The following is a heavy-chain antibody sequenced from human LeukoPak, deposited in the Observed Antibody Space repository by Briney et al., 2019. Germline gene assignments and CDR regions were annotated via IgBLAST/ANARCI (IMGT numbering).Heavy chain of an antibody. D-gene: IGHD5-12*01. CDR1: GGSINSHY. Sequence: SETLSLTCIVSGGSINSHYWSWIRQPPGKGLEWIGRIYTSGSTNYNPSLKSRVTISVDTSKNQFSLKLSSVTAADTAVYYCARAGWLRHYYYYYMDVWGKGTTVTVSS. V-gene: IGHV4-4*08. CDR3: ARAGWLRHYYYYYMDV. CDR2: IYTSGST. J-gene: IGHJ6*03.